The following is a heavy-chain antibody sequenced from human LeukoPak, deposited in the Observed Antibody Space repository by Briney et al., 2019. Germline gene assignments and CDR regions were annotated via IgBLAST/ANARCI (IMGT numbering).Heavy chain of an antibody. CDR3: AKGGSASHNWFDP. V-gene: IGHV3-30*02. Sequence: GVSLRLSCAASGFTFRVYGMHWIRQAPGKGLEWVAFIRNDGSNECYPDSVKGRFTISRDNSRNTLYLQMNSLRDEDTAVYYCAKGGSASHNWFDPWGQGTLVTVSS. CDR2: IRNDGSNE. D-gene: IGHD2-15*01. J-gene: IGHJ5*02. CDR1: GFTFRVYG.